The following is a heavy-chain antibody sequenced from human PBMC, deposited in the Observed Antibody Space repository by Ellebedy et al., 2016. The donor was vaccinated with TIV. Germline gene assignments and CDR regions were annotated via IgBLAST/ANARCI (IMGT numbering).Heavy chain of an antibody. CDR2: ISTYNGNT. V-gene: IGHV1-18*01. D-gene: IGHD2/OR15-2a*01. Sequence: ASVKVSCKASGGTFSSYGISWVRQAPGQGLEWMGWISTYNGNTNYAQKLQGRVTMTTDTSTSTAYMELRSLRSDDTAVYFCARAPEGIVILSPDYWGQGTLVSVSS. CDR3: ARAPEGIVILSPDY. CDR1: GGTFSSYG. J-gene: IGHJ4*02.